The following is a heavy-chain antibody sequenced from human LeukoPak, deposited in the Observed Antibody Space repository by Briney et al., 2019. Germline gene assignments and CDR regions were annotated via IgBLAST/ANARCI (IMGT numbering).Heavy chain of an antibody. CDR1: GYTFTSYY. Sequence: GASVKVSCKASGYTFTSYYMHWVRQAPGQGLEWMGIINPSGGSTSYAQKFQGRVTMTRDTSTSTVYMELSSLRAEDTAVYYCAKTQASATSPGSYPLDYWGQGTLVTVSS. CDR2: INPSGGST. J-gene: IGHJ4*02. V-gene: IGHV1-46*01. CDR3: AKTQASATSPGSYPLDY. D-gene: IGHD3-10*01.